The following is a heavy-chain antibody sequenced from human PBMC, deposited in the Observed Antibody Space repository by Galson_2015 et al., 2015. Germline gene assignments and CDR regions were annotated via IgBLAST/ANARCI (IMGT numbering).Heavy chain of an antibody. D-gene: IGHD5-18*01. V-gene: IGHV4-34*01. Sequence: LSLTCAVYGGSFSGYYWSWIRQPPGKGLEGIGEINHSGSSNYNPSLKSRVSISVDTSKNQFSLKLSSVTAADTAVYYCARGPVDTAMVGAFDIWGQGTMVTVSS. CDR1: GGSFSGYY. CDR2: INHSGSS. CDR3: ARGPVDTAMVGAFDI. J-gene: IGHJ3*02.